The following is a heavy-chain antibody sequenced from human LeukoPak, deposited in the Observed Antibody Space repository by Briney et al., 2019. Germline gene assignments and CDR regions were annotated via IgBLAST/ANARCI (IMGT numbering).Heavy chain of an antibody. CDR3: ARAGIAVAGYSV. V-gene: IGHV3-21*01. D-gene: IGHD6-19*01. CDR2: ISSSSSYI. CDR1: GLAFRRYS. J-gene: IGHJ6*04. Sequence: GGSLRFSCAAPGLAFRRYSMNSVRQAPGKGLDWVSCISSSSSYIYYANSVKGRFTSSRDNAKNSLDLQMNSLRAEDTAVYYCARAGIAVAGYSVWGKGTTVTVSS.